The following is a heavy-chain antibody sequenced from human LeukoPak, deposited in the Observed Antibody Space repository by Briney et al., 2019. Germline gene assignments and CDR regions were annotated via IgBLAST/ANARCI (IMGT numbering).Heavy chain of an antibody. CDR2: MNPNSGNT. D-gene: IGHD1-26*01. V-gene: IGHV1-8*01. J-gene: IGHJ4*02. Sequence: ASVKVSCKASGYTFTSYDINWVRQATGQGLEWMGWMNPNSGNTGYALKFQGRVTMTRNTSISTAYMELSSLRSEDTAVYYCARGGSGSYSLNYWGQGTLVTVSS. CDR1: GYTFTSYD. CDR3: ARGGSGSYSLNY.